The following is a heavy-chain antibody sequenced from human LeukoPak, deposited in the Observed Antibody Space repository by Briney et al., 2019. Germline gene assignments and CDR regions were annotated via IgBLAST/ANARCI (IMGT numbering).Heavy chain of an antibody. J-gene: IGHJ4*02. CDR3: ARVKGICSGTSCYFDY. CDR1: GFTFSSYA. V-gene: IGHV3-23*01. D-gene: IGHD2-2*01. Sequence: PGGSLRLSCAASGFTFSSYAMSWVRQAPGKGLEWVSAISGSGGSTLYTDSVKGRFTISRDNSENTLYLQTNSLRAEDTAIYYCARVKGICSGTSCYFDYWGQGTLVTVSS. CDR2: ISGSGGST.